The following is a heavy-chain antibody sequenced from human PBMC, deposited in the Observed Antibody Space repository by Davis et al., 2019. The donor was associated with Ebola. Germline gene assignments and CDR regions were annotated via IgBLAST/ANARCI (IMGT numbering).Heavy chain of an antibody. Sequence: GESLKISCAASGFTFSSYGMHWVRQAPGKGLEWVAVIWYDGSNKYYADSVKGRFTISRDNSKNTLYLQMNSLRAEDTAVYYCAKRNYGDYNHYFDLWGQGTLVTVSS. V-gene: IGHV3-33*06. CDR3: AKRNYGDYNHYFDL. J-gene: IGHJ4*02. CDR2: IWYDGSNK. D-gene: IGHD4-17*01. CDR1: GFTFSSYG.